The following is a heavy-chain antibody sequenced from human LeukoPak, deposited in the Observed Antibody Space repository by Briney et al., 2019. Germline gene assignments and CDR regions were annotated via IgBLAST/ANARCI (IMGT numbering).Heavy chain of an antibody. V-gene: IGHV3-30*02. CDR1: GFTLGTNG. J-gene: IGHJ4*02. Sequence: GGFLRLSCTASGFTLGTNGIQWVSQAPGKGRGWGAFMWDDGTNEYYVESVKGRFTISRDNSKNILYLQMNSLRAEDTAVYYCAKEIDTSGYSPFDYWGQGTLVTVSS. CDR3: AKEIDTSGYSPFDY. CDR2: MWDDGTNE. D-gene: IGHD3-22*01.